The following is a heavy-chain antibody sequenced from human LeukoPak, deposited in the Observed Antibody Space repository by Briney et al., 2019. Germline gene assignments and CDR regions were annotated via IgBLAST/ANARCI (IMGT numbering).Heavy chain of an antibody. CDR2: INAGNGNT. J-gene: IGHJ4*02. CDR1: GYTFTSYA. D-gene: IGHD2-2*01. Sequence: GASVKVSCKASGYTFTSYAMHWVRQAPGQRLEWMGWINAGNGNTKYSQKFQGRVTITRDTSASTAYMELSSLRSEDTAVYYCARERLGYCSSTSCYYFDYWGQGTLVTVSS. CDR3: ARERLGYCSSTSCYYFDY. V-gene: IGHV1-3*01.